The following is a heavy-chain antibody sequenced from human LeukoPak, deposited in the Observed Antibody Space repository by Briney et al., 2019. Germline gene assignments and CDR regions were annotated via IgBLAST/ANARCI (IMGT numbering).Heavy chain of an antibody. V-gene: IGHV3-48*01. D-gene: IGHD2-21*02. CDR1: GFTFTSYS. CDR2: ISSSSSTI. CDR3: SRPAHCGGDCNSEDADY. J-gene: IGHJ4*02. Sequence: PGGSLRLSCAASGFTFTSYSMNWVRQAPGKGLEWISYISSSSSTIYYADSVKGRFTISRDNARNSLYLQMNSLKTEDTAVYYCSRPAHCGGDCNSEDADYWGQGTLVTVSS.